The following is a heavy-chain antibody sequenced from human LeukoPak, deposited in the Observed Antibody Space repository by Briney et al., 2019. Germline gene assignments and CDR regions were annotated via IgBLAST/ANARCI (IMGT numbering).Heavy chain of an antibody. CDR1: GGSISSYY. J-gene: IGHJ4*02. CDR3: ARGSSGWYSIDY. D-gene: IGHD6-19*01. V-gene: IGHV4-4*07. Sequence: SETLSLTCTVSGGSISSYYWSWIRQPAGKGLEWIGRIYSSGTTNYNPSLQSRVTMSVDTSKNQFSLKLSSVTAADTAVYYCARGSSGWYSIDYWGQGTLVTVPS. CDR2: IYSSGTT.